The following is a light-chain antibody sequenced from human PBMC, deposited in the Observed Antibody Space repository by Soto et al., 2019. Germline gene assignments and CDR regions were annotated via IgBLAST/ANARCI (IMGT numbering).Light chain of an antibody. J-gene: IGLJ2*01. Sequence: SYELTQPPSVSVSPGQTASITCSGDKLGDKYARWYQQKPGQSPVLVIYQDSKRPSGLPERFSGSNSGNTATLTISGTQAMDEADYYCQAWDSSTVVFGGGTKVTVL. CDR2: QDS. CDR3: QAWDSSTVV. V-gene: IGLV3-1*01. CDR1: KLGDKY.